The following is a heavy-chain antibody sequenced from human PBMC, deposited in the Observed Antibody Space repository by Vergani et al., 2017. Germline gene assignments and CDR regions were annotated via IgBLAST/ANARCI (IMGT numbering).Heavy chain of an antibody. CDR1: GFTFSSYW. Sequence: EVQLVESGGGLVQPGGSLRLSCAASGFTFSSYWMSWVRQAPGKGLEWVANIKQEGSEKYYLDFVKGRFTISRDNAKNSLYLQMNSLRAEDTAVYYCARDLDFFDYWGQGTLVTVSS. CDR3: ARDLDFFDY. CDR2: IKQEGSEK. J-gene: IGHJ4*02. V-gene: IGHV3-7*01.